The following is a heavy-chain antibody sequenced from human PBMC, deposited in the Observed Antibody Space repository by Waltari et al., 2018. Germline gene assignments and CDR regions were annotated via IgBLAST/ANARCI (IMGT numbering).Heavy chain of an antibody. CDR3: ASMATTSDFDY. V-gene: IGHV3-33*01. J-gene: IGHJ4*02. CDR2: IWDDGTYK. CDR1: GFTFSDHG. Sequence: QVRLEQSGGGVVQPGGSLRLSCAASGFTFSDHGMLWVRQAPGMGLEWGAIIWDDGTYKYYADFVKGRFSISRDNSKNMVYLQMNGLRAEDTAVYFCASMATTSDFDYWGQGALVTVSS. D-gene: IGHD4-17*01.